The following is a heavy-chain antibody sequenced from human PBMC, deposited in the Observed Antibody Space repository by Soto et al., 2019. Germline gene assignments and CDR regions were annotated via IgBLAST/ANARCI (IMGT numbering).Heavy chain of an antibody. CDR3: ARIGYSGYDFDY. D-gene: IGHD5-12*01. CDR1: GGSISSGGYY. Sequence: QVQLQESGPGLVKPSQTLSLTCTVSGGSISSGGYYWSWIRQHPGKGLEWIGYIYYSGSTYYNPSLKSRVTISVDTSKNQFSLKLSSVTAAVTAVYYCARIGYSGYDFDYWGQGTLVTVSS. CDR2: IYYSGST. J-gene: IGHJ4*02. V-gene: IGHV4-31*03.